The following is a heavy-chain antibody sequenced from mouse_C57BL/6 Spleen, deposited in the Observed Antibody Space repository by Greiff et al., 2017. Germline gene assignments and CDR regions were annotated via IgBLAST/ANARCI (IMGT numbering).Heavy chain of an antibody. D-gene: IGHD2-4*01. CDR1: GYTFTSYW. V-gene: IGHV1-69*01. CDR2: IDPSDSYT. Sequence: VQLQQSGAELVMPGASVKLSCKASGYTFTSYWMHWVKQRPGQGLEWIGEIDPSDSYTNYNQKFKGKSTLTVDKSSSTAYMQLSSLTSEDSAVYYCARGVYYEKYYAMDYWGQGTSVTVSS. J-gene: IGHJ4*01. CDR3: ARGVYYEKYYAMDY.